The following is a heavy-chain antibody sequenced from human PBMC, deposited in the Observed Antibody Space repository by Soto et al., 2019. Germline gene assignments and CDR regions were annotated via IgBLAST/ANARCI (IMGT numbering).Heavy chain of an antibody. J-gene: IGHJ6*02. V-gene: IGHV3-53*01. D-gene: IGHD3-3*01. Sequence: LRLSCAASGFTVSSNYMSWVRQAPGKGLEWVSVIYSGGSTYYADSVKGRFTISRDNSKNTLYLQMNSLRAEDTAVYYCARVGYYDFWSGPGTYYGMDVWGQGTTVTVSS. CDR1: GFTVSSNY. CDR2: IYSGGST. CDR3: ARVGYYDFWSGPGTYYGMDV.